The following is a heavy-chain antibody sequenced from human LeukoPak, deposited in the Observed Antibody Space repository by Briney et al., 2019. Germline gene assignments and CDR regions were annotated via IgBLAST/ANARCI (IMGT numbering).Heavy chain of an antibody. Sequence: GGSLRLSCAASGFTFDDYTMHWVRQAPGKGLEWVSLISWDGDSTYCADSVKGRFTISRDNGKNSLFLQMNSLRTEDTALYFCAKDIYAKGAVGAFDYWGQGTLVTVSS. V-gene: IGHV3-43*01. CDR2: ISWDGDST. CDR1: GFTFDDYT. CDR3: AKDIYAKGAVGAFDY. D-gene: IGHD1-26*01. J-gene: IGHJ4*02.